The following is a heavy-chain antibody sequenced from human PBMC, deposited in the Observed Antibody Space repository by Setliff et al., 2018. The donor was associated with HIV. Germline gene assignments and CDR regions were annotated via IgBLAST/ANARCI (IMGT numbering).Heavy chain of an antibody. V-gene: IGHV4-34*01. D-gene: IGHD3-9*01. CDR2: VNQDGTT. Sequence: SETLSLTCAIYGGSFSGYYWSWIRQAPGKGLEWVAEVNQDGTTNYNPSLRSRVTISVDASKNQFSLKLISVTAADTAVYYCAASGALTDWTYYWGQGALVTVSS. CDR3: AASGALTDWTYY. CDR1: GGSFSGYY. J-gene: IGHJ4*02.